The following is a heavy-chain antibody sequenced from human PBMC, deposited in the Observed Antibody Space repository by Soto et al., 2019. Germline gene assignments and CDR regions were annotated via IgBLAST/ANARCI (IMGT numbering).Heavy chain of an antibody. J-gene: IGHJ4*02. D-gene: IGHD6-13*01. CDR1: AGPLTNNY. Sequence: SETLSLTCTVSAGPLTNNYWSWVRQPPGQGLEWLGYIYYTGSTNYNPSLESRVTISVDTSKNQFSLRLTSVTAADTAVYYCARTSSTWLIFDYWGQGALVTVSS. V-gene: IGHV4-59*01. CDR3: ARTSSTWLIFDY. CDR2: IYYTGST.